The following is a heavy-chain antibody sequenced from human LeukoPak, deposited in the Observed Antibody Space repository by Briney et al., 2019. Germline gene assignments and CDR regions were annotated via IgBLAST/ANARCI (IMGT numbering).Heavy chain of an antibody. CDR2: IWYDGSNK. CDR1: GFTFSSYG. D-gene: IGHD3-9*01. CDR3: AREGDILTGYWGYYFDY. V-gene: IGHV3-33*01. Sequence: GRSLRLSCAASGFTFSSYGMHWVRQAPGKGLEWVAVIWYDGSNKYYADSVKGRFTISRDNSKNTLYLQMNSLRAEDTAVYYCAREGDILTGYWGYYFDYWGQGTLVTVSS. J-gene: IGHJ4*02.